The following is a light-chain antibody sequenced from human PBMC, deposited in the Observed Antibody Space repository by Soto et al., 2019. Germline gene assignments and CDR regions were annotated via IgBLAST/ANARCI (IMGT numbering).Light chain of an antibody. CDR3: QQTYSTPST. Sequence: DIQMTQSPSSLSASVGDRVTITCRASQSISTYLNWCQQKPGKAPNLLIYGAFSLQSGVPSRFSGSGSGTDFTLTISSLQPEDFTTYYCQQTYSTPSTFGGGTKVEIK. CDR2: GAF. CDR1: QSISTY. V-gene: IGKV1-39*01. J-gene: IGKJ4*01.